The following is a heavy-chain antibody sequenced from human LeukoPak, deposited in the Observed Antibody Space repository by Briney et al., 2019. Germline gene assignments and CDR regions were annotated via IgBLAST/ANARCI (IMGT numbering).Heavy chain of an antibody. D-gene: IGHD3-9*01. CDR3: AKVGDYDGLTCYYDPDY. CDR1: GFSFSNYA. CDR2: ISGRDDST. Sequence: GASLRLSCAASGFSFSNYAMSWVRQVPGKGLEWVSAISGRDDSTYYADSVKGRFTISRDTSKNTLYLQMNSLRAEDTAVYYCAKVGDYDGLTCYYDPDYLGQGTLVTVSS. V-gene: IGHV3-23*01. J-gene: IGHJ4*02.